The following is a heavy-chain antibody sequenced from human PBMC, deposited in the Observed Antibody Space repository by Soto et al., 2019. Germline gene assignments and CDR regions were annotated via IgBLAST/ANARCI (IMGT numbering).Heavy chain of an antibody. CDR2: IYYSGSS. V-gene: IGHV4-31*03. CDR1: GGSISSGGYY. J-gene: IGHJ3*02. CDR3: ARDRGTDFWSGYYTGRGAFDI. Sequence: QVQLQESGPGLVKPSQTLSLTCTVSGGSISSGGYYWSWIRQHPGKGLEWIGYIYYSGSSYYNPSLKRRFTISVDTSKNQFSLKLSSVTAADTAVYYWARDRGTDFWSGYYTGRGAFDIWGQGTMVTVSS. D-gene: IGHD3-3*01.